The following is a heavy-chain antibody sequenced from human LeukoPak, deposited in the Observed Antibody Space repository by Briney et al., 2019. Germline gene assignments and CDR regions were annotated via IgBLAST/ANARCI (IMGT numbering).Heavy chain of an antibody. CDR1: GYTFTSYD. CDR2: MNPNSGNT. J-gene: IGHJ6*03. CDR3: ARVVGVLRPPYYMDV. D-gene: IGHD3-3*01. Sequence: ASVKVSCKASGYTFTSYDINWVRQATGQGLKWMGWMNPNSGNTGYAQKFQGRVTMTRNTSISTAYMELSSLRSEDTAVYYCARVVGVLRPPYYMDVWGKGTTVTVSS. V-gene: IGHV1-8*01.